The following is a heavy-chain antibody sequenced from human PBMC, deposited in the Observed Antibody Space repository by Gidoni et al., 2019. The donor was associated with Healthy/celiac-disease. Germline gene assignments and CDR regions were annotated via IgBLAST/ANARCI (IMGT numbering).Heavy chain of an antibody. D-gene: IGHD6-19*01. CDR3: ARSAVAGQFANFDY. CDR2: INPNSGGT. J-gene: IGHJ4*02. CDR1: GYTFTGYY. V-gene: IGHV1-2*04. Sequence: QVPLVQSGAEVKKPGASVKVSCKASGYTFTGYYMHWVRQAPGQGLEWMGWINPNSGGTNYEQKFQGWVTMTRDTSISTAYMELSRLRSDDTAVYYCARSAVAGQFANFDYWGQGTLVTVSS.